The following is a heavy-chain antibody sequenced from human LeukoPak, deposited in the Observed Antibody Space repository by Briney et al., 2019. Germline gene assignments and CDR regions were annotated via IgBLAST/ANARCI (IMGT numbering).Heavy chain of an antibody. CDR3: AREWRGSVDAFDI. V-gene: IGHV3-23*01. CDR1: GFTFSTYA. D-gene: IGHD3-10*01. CDR2: ISGRKT. J-gene: IGHJ3*02. Sequence: GGSLRLSCAASGFTFSTYAMSWVRQAPGKGLEWVSAISGRKTYYADSVKGRFTISRDNSKNTLYLQMNSLRVEDTAVYYCAREWRGSVDAFDIWGQGTMVTVSS.